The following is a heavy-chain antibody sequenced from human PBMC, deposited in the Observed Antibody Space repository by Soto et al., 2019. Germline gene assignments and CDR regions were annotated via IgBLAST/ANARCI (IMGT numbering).Heavy chain of an antibody. J-gene: IGHJ4*02. CDR2: IYYSGST. V-gene: IGHV4-61*01. Sequence: SETLSLPCTVSGGSVSSGSYYWSWIRQPPGKGLEWIGYIYYSGSTNYNPSLKSRVTISVDTSKNQFSLKLSSVTAADTAVYYCARVFDPRYGDYAFIYWGQGTLVTVSS. CDR1: GGSVSSGSYY. CDR3: ARVFDPRYGDYAFIY. D-gene: IGHD4-17*01.